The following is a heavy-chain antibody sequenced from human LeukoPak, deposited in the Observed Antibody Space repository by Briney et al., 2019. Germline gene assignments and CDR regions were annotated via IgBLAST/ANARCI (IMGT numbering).Heavy chain of an antibody. CDR1: GASISSYY. CDR2: IYYSGST. V-gene: IGHV4-59*12. J-gene: IGHJ4*02. D-gene: IGHD6-19*01. CDR3: ARDRGYSSGRFDY. Sequence: SETLSLTCTVSGASISSYYWSWIRQPPGKGLEWIGYIYYSGSTNYNPSLKSRVTISVDTSKNQFSLKLSSVTAADTAVYYCARDRGYSSGRFDYWGQGTLVTVSS.